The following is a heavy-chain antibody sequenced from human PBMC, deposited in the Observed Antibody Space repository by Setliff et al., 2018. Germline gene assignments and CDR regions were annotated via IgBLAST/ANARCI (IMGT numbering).Heavy chain of an antibody. CDR3: ARDRVSGSSYYYYGMDV. V-gene: IGHV1-69*10. CDR1: GGTFSSYA. J-gene: IGHJ6*02. CDR2: IIPILGIA. D-gene: IGHD1-26*01. Sequence: ASVKVSCKASGGTFSSYAISWVRQAPGQGLEWMGGIIPILGIANYAQKFQGRVTITADKSTSTAYMELSRLSSDDTAVYYCARDRVSGSSYYYYGMDVWGQGTTVTAP.